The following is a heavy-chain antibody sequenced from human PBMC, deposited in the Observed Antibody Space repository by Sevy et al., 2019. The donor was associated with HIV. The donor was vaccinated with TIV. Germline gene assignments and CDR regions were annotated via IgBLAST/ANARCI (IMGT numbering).Heavy chain of an antibody. CDR1: GFTFSSYG. V-gene: IGHV3-30*18. CDR3: AKPRRGGSYWTFDS. J-gene: IGHJ4*02. CDR2: TSYDGSNK. Sequence: LRLSCAASGFTFSSYGMHWVRQAPGKVLDWVAVTSYDGSNKYYADSVKGRFTISRDNSKNTVYLQMNSLRDEDTAVYYCAKPRRGGSYWTFDSWGQGTLVTVSS. D-gene: IGHD1-26*01.